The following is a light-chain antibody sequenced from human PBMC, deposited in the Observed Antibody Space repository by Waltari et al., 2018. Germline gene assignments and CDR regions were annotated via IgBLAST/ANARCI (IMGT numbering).Light chain of an antibody. V-gene: IGLV6-57*03. CDR2: EDD. CDR3: QSYQV. J-gene: IGLJ3*02. CDR1: SGSIASNY. Sequence: LMLTKPHSVSDAPGKTVTISCTRSSGSIASNYVQWYQLRPGSAPTTIIFEDDQRPSGVPGRFSGFIDSSSNSASLTISGLKTEDEADYYCQSYQVFGGGTKLTVL.